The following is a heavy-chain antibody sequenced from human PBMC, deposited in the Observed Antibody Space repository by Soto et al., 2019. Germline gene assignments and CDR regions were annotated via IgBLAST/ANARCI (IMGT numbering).Heavy chain of an antibody. V-gene: IGHV3-30-3*01. J-gene: IGHJ4*02. CDR3: ARGPNLVLMVYASFDY. Sequence: PGGSLRLSCAASGFTFSSYAMHWVRQAPGKGLEWVAVISYDGSNKYYADSVKGRFTISRDNSKNTLYLQMNSLRAEDTAVYYCARGPNLVLMVYASFDYWGQGTLVTVSS. CDR2: ISYDGSNK. D-gene: IGHD2-8*01. CDR1: GFTFSSYA.